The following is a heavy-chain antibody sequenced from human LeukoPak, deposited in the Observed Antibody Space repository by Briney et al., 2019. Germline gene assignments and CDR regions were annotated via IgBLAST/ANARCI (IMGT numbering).Heavy chain of an antibody. CDR2: ISYDGSNK. CDR3: AKDMDHDYDDYGFDY. V-gene: IGHV3-30*18. D-gene: IGHD4-17*01. J-gene: IGHJ4*02. Sequence: GGSLRLSCAASGFTFNTYGMHWVRQAPGKGLEWVAFISYDGSNKYYADSVKGRCTISRDNSKNTVYLQMNSLRAEDTAVYYCAKDMDHDYDDYGFDYWGQGTPVTVSS. CDR1: GFTFNTYG.